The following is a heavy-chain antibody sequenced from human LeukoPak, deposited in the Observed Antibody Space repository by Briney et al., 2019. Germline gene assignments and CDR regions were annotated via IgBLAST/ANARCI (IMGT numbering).Heavy chain of an antibody. CDR2: IYYSGST. CDR3: ARTLLEWLLYLDY. Sequence: PSGTLSLTCTVSGGSISSSSYYWGWIRQPPGKGLERIGSIYYSGSTYYNPSLKSRVTISVDTSKNQFSLKLSSVTAADTAVYYCARTLLEWLLYLDYWGQGTLVTVSS. CDR1: GGSISSSSYY. D-gene: IGHD3-3*01. J-gene: IGHJ4*02. V-gene: IGHV4-39*01.